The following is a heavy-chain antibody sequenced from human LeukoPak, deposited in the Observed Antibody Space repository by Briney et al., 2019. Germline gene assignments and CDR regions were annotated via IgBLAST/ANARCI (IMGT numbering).Heavy chain of an antibody. CDR2: INPNSGGT. CDR3: ARNYYDSSGYYY. V-gene: IGHV1-2*02. J-gene: IGHJ4*02. Sequence: ASVKVSCKASGFTFTGYYMHWVRQAPGQGLEWMGWINPNSGGTNYAQKFQGSVTMTRDTSVSTAYMELSRLTSDDTAVYYCARNYYDSSGYYYWGQGTLVTVSS. D-gene: IGHD3-22*01. CDR1: GFTFTGYY.